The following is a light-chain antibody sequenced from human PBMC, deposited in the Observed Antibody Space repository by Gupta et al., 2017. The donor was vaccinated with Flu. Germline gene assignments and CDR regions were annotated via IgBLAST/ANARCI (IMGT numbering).Light chain of an antibody. V-gene: IGKV3-20*01. CDR1: QSGSSSY. J-gene: IGKJ2*02. CDR2: GAS. Sequence: PVGSGALFSSAAQSGSSSYFACYQQKPGQAPRLLIYGASSTATGIPDRFSGSASGTDFTLIITILDPDDFAVYYCQQEGSSPCTFGQGTRLEIK. CDR3: QQEGSSPCT.